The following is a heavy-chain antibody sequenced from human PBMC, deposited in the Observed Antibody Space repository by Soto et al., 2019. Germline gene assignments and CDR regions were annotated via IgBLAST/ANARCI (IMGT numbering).Heavy chain of an antibody. D-gene: IGHD4-4*01. Sequence: ASVKVSCKASGYTFTSYGISWVRQAPGQGLEWMGWISAYNGNTNYAQKLRGRVTMTTDTSTSTTYMELRSLRSDDTAVYYCATPSSNGDYYYGMDVWGQGTTVTVSS. V-gene: IGHV1-18*04. CDR3: ATPSSNGDYYYGMDV. CDR1: GYTFTSYG. CDR2: ISAYNGNT. J-gene: IGHJ6*02.